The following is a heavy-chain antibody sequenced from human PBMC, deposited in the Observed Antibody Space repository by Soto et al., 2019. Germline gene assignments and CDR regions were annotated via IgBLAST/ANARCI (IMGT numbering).Heavy chain of an antibody. D-gene: IGHD3-10*01. Sequence: GGSLRLSYAASGFTFSSYAMSWVRQAPGKGLEWVSAISGSGGSTYYADSVKGRFTISRDNSKNTLYLQMNSLRAEDTAVYYCAKDIVDWWFGELLQPVDYWGQGTLVTVSS. V-gene: IGHV3-23*01. J-gene: IGHJ4*02. CDR3: AKDIVDWWFGELLQPVDY. CDR1: GFTFSSYA. CDR2: ISGSGGST.